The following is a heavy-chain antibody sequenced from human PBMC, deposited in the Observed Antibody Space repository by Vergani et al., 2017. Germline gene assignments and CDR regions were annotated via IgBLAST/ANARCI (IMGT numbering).Heavy chain of an antibody. CDR3: AKDRVDSAGAFDI. Sequence: EVQLLESGGGLVQPGGSLRLSCAASGFTFHTYAMSWVRQAPGKGLDWVSAISGSGGSTYYADSVKGRFTISRDSSKNTLYLQMNSLRADDTAVYYCAKDRVDSAGAFDIWGQGTMVTVSS. D-gene: IGHD3-10*01. CDR2: ISGSGGST. J-gene: IGHJ3*02. CDR1: GFTFHTYA. V-gene: IGHV3-23*01.